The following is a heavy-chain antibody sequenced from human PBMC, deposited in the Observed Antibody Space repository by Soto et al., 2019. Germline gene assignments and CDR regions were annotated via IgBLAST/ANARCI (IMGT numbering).Heavy chain of an antibody. CDR1: GYTFINYG. V-gene: IGHV1-18*01. J-gene: IGHJ4*02. CDR3: AKDGITVAGTFEY. D-gene: IGHD6-19*01. CDR2: ISAYNGNT. Sequence: QVHLVQSGAEVKKPGASVKVSCKASGYTFINYGISWVRQAPGQGLEWMGWISAYNGNTNYAQNLQGRVTLTTDTSTNTAYMELRSVRSDDTAVYYCAKDGITVAGTFEYWGQGTLVTVSS.